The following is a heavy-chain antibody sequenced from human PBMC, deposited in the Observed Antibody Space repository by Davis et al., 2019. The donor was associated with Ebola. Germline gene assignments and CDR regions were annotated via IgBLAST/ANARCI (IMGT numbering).Heavy chain of an antibody. CDR3: ARGAKDY. Sequence: GGSLRLSCSVSGFMFSSYTMNWVRQAPGKGLEWVANIKQDGSEKYYVDSVKGRFTISRDNAKNSLYLQMNSLRAEDTAVYYCARGAKDYWGQGTLVTVSS. CDR2: IKQDGSEK. J-gene: IGHJ4*02. D-gene: IGHD4/OR15-4a*01. V-gene: IGHV3-7*03. CDR1: GFMFSSYT.